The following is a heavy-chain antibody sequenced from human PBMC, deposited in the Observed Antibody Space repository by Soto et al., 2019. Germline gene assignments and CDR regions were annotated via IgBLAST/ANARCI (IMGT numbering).Heavy chain of an antibody. V-gene: IGHV4-34*01. CDR2: INHSGST. Sequence: SETLSLTCAVYGGSFSGYYWSWIRQPPGKGLEWIGEINHSGSTNYNPSLKSRVTISVDTSKNQFSLKLSSVTAADTAVYYCARHDHGSYTINGFDVWGQGTMVTVSS. CDR3: ARHDHGSYTINGFDV. CDR1: GGSFSGYY. D-gene: IGHD3-3*01. J-gene: IGHJ3*01.